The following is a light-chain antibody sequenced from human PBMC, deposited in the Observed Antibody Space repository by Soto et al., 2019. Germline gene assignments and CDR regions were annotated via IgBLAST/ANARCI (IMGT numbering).Light chain of an antibody. V-gene: IGKV1-5*03. CDR2: KAS. J-gene: IGKJ4*01. CDR3: QQYHSYPLT. Sequence: DIQMTQSPSTLSASVGDRVTITCRASQSISSWLAWYQQKPGNAPQLLIYKASSLESGVPSRFSGSGSGTEFTLTISSLQPDDFATYHCQQYHSYPLTFGGGTKVEIK. CDR1: QSISSW.